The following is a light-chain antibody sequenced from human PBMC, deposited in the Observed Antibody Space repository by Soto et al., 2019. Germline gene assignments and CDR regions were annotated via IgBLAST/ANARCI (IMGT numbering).Light chain of an antibody. CDR1: SSDVGSYNL. J-gene: IGLJ2*01. CDR2: EGT. CDR3: CSYAGSSTWV. Sequence: HSALTQPASVSGSPGQSITISCTGTSSDVGSYNLVSWYQQHPDKAPNLIIYEGTKRPSGVSNRFSGSKSDNTASLTISGLQAEDESDYYCCSYAGSSTWVFGGGTKLTVL. V-gene: IGLV2-23*01.